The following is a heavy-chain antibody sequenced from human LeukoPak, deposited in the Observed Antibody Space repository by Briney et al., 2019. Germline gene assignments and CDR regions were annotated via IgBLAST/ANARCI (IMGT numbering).Heavy chain of an antibody. D-gene: IGHD4-23*01. Sequence: GGSLRLSCAASGFTFSSYSMNWVRQAPGKGLEWVSYISSSSSTIYYADSVKGRFTISRDNAKNSLYLQMNSLRAEDTAVYYCARPSTVGSRYNWFDPWGQGTLVTVSS. V-gene: IGHV3-48*04. CDR1: GFTFSSYS. CDR2: ISSSSSTI. J-gene: IGHJ5*02. CDR3: ARPSTVGSRYNWFDP.